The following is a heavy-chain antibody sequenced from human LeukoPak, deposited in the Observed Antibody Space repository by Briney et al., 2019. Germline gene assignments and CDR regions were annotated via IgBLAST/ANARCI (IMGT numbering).Heavy chain of an antibody. J-gene: IGHJ6*02. V-gene: IGHV3-21*01. CDR1: GFTFSSYS. CDR2: ISSSSSYI. Sequence: GGSLRLSCAASGFTFSSYSMNWVRQAPGKGLEWVSSISSSSSYIYYADSVKGRFTISRDNAKNSLYLQMNSLRAEDTAVYYCARGAQQWLAPRGMDVWGQGTTVTVSS. D-gene: IGHD6-19*01. CDR3: ARGAQQWLAPRGMDV.